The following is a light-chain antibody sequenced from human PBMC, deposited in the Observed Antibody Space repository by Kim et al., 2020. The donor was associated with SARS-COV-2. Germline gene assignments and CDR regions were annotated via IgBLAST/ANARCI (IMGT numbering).Light chain of an antibody. CDR2: GKN. Sequence: SSELTQDPAVSVALGQTVRITCQGDNLRNYYATWYQHKPGQAPVLVIYGKNNRPSGIPDRFSGSSSGNTASLTITGAQAEEEADYYCKSRDSSGKVVFGGGTQLTVL. J-gene: IGLJ2*01. CDR1: NLRNYY. V-gene: IGLV3-19*01. CDR3: KSRDSSGKVV.